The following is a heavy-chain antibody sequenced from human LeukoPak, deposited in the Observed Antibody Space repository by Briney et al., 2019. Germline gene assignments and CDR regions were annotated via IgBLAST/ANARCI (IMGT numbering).Heavy chain of an antibody. V-gene: IGHV3-30*03. CDR3: ARFSGSYWDY. CDR2: ISYDGSNK. CDR1: GFTFSSYG. D-gene: IGHD3-10*01. Sequence: GGSLRLSCAASGFTFSSYGMHWVRQAPGKGLEWVAVISYDGSNKYYTDSVKGRFTISRDNSENTLYLQMNSLRAEDTAVYYCARFSGSYWDYWGQGTLVTVSS. J-gene: IGHJ4*02.